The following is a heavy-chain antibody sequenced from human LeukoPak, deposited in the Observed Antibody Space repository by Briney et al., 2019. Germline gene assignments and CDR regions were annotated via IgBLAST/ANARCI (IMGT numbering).Heavy chain of an antibody. Sequence: SETLSLTCTVSGGTISSSSYYWGWIRQPPGKGLEWIGSIYYSGSTYYNPSLKSRVTISVDTSKNQFSLKLSSVTAADTAVYYCARDNVSAIVVVPAAIWGQGTLVTVSS. CDR2: IYYSGST. D-gene: IGHD2-2*01. CDR1: GGTISSSSYY. V-gene: IGHV4-39*07. J-gene: IGHJ4*02. CDR3: ARDNVSAIVVVPAAI.